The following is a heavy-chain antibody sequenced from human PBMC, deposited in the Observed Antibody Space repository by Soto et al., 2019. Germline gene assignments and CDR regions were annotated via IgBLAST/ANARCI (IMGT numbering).Heavy chain of an antibody. J-gene: IGHJ5*02. CDR2: FYSGST. CDR3: ATTRGIAVGGSFDH. D-gene: IGHD6-13*01. Sequence: SETLSLTCIVSGASISSRSSYWGWIRQPPGKCLEWVGTFYSGSTYNNPSLKSRVTISVDMSKNQFSLKLSSVAAEDTAIYYWATTRGIAVGGSFDHWGQGTLVIVYS. V-gene: IGHV4-39*01. CDR1: GASISSRSSY.